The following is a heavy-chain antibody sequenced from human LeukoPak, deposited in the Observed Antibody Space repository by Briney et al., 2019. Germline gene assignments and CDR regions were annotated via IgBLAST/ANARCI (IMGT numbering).Heavy chain of an antibody. Sequence: GGSLRLSCVASGFSFSSYGMHWVRQAPGKGLEWGAFIRYDGSNKYYADSVKGRFTISRDNSKNTLYLQMNSLRVEDTALYYCAKYYRENSGASPLDYWGQGTRVTVSS. D-gene: IGHD3-22*01. V-gene: IGHV3-30*02. CDR3: AKYYRENSGASPLDY. CDR2: IRYDGSNK. J-gene: IGHJ4*02. CDR1: GFSFSSYG.